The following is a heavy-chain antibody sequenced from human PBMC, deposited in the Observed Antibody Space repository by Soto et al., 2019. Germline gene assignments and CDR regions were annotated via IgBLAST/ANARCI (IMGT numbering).Heavy chain of an antibody. Sequence: ASVKVSFKASGYTFTGYYMHWVRQAPGQGLEWMGWINPNSGGTNYAQKFQGWVTMTRDTSISTAYMELSRLRSDDTAVYYCARGGSMADHEEIVLMVYGAGSFHYRGQGTLVTVSS. D-gene: IGHD2-8*01. CDR2: INPNSGGT. CDR3: ARGGSMADHEEIVLMVYGAGSFHY. J-gene: IGHJ4*02. CDR1: GYTFTGYY. V-gene: IGHV1-2*04.